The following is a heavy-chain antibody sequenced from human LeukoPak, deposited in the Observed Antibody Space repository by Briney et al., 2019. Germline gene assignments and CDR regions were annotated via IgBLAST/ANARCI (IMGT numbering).Heavy chain of an antibody. V-gene: IGHV3-23*01. J-gene: IGHJ4*02. D-gene: IGHD3-9*01. Sequence: GGSLRLSCAASGFTFSDYVMSWVRQAPGKGLEWVSVISGSAGSTYYAGSVKGRFTISRDNSKNTLYLQMNSLRAEDTAVYYCAKDFGTIYFFDCWGQGALVTVSS. CDR3: AKDFGTIYFFDC. CDR1: GFTFSDYV. CDR2: ISGSAGST.